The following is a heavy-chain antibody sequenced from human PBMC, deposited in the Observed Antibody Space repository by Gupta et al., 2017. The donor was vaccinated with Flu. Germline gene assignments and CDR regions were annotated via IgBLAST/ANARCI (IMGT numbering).Heavy chain of an antibody. Sequence: LSLTLTDTGVHSGSYLRLSVGPAPGKGLEWVAVIWYDGSNKYYADSVKGRFTISRDNSKNTLYLQMNSLRAEDTAVYYCATGGGPIVVVPAAIAEPYYYGMDVWGQGTTVTVSS. V-gene: IGHV3-33*01. CDR1: GVHSGSYL. CDR3: ATGGGPIVVVPAAIAEPYYYGMDV. J-gene: IGHJ6*02. D-gene: IGHD2-2*01. CDR2: IWYDGSNK.